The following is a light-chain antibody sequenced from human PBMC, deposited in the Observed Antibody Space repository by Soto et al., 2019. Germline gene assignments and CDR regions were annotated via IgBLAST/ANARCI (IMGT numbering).Light chain of an antibody. V-gene: IGKV1-9*01. CDR2: EEP. CDR1: QAVPTN. Sequence: EIHLTQSPSFLSASVGDSVTITCRPSQAVPTNMAWYQHKHGHPPKLLIYEEPTLHRWVPSRLSGRKSGTKFTLTIDILHSEDFANYHCQPVKTYPRALGGRTKMYI. J-gene: IGKJ4*01. CDR3: QPVKTYPRA.